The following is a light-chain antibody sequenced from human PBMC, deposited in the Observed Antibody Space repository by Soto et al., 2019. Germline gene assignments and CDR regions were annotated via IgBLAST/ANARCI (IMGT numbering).Light chain of an antibody. J-gene: IGKJ1*01. CDR1: QSVSSSY. Sequence: LLTQAPGTLSLSPGERATLSFRASQSVSSSYLAWYQQKPGQAPRLLIYGASSRATGIPDRFSGSGSGTDFTLTISRLEPEDFAVYYCQQYGSSPWTFGQGTKV. V-gene: IGKV3-20*01. CDR3: QQYGSSPWT. CDR2: GAS.